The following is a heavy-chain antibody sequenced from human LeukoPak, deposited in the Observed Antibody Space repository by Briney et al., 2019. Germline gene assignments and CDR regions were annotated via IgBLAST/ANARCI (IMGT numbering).Heavy chain of an antibody. D-gene: IGHD6-13*01. CDR3: AKEVAAAGTRYFDY. J-gene: IGHJ4*02. V-gene: IGHV3-33*06. CDR2: IWYDGGNK. CDR1: GFTFSSYG. Sequence: PGGSLRLSCAASGFTFSSYGMHWVRQAPGKGLEWVAVIWYDGGNKYYADSVKGRFTISRDNSKNTLYLQMNSLRAEDTAVYYCAKEVAAAGTRYFDYWGQGTLVTVSS.